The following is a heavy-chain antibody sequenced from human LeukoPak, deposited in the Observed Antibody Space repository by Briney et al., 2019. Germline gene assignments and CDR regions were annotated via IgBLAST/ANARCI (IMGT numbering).Heavy chain of an antibody. Sequence: PGGSLRLSCAGSGFTFTHYWMCWVRQAPGKGLEWVSGITGDSRRTFYADSVRGRFTISRDNLRKTVFLQMNGLRAEDRGRYYCARDLGKYAAFHFEYWGQGTQVTVSS. CDR1: GFTFTHYW. CDR2: ITGDSRRT. J-gene: IGHJ4*02. D-gene: IGHD2-15*01. CDR3: ARDLGKYAAFHFEY. V-gene: IGHV3-23*01.